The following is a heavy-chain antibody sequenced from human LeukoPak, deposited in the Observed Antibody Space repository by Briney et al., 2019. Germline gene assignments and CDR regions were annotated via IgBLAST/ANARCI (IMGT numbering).Heavy chain of an antibody. D-gene: IGHD2-2*01. CDR3: ATVPRIPAVGNTEYFQY. CDR2: GNPADSDT. Sequence: GESLRISCKGSGYSFTSYWIAWVRQMPGKGLEWMGIGNPADSDTRYSPSFEGQVTISVDKSISTAYLQWSSLQASDSAIYYCATVPRIPAVGNTEYFQYWGQGTLVTVSS. V-gene: IGHV5-51*01. J-gene: IGHJ1*01. CDR1: GYSFTSYW.